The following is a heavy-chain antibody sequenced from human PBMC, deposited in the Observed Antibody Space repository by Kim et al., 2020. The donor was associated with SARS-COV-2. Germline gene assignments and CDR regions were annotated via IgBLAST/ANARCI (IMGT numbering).Heavy chain of an antibody. CDR2: ISWDGGSR. Sequence: GGSLRLSCAASGFTFDDYAMHWVRQAPGKGLEWVSLISWDGGSRYYADSVKGRFTISRDNSKNSLYLQMNSLRTEDTALYYCAKAYPRYSPPWLWGDYFDSGGEGTLVTASP. CDR1: GFTFDDYA. CDR3: AKAYPRYSPPWLWGDYFDS. V-gene: IGHV3-43*02. J-gene: IGHJ4*02. D-gene: IGHD1-26*01.